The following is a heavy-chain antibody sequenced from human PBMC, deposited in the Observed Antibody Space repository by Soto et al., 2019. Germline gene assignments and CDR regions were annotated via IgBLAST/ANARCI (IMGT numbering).Heavy chain of an antibody. Sequence: GASVKVSCKASGYTFTSYSMHWVRHAPGRRLEWMGWINAGNGNTKYAQKFQGRVTITRDTSTSTAYMELSSLRSEDTAVYYCARAIVDTAMADYYYYGMDVWGQGTTITVSS. D-gene: IGHD5-18*01. CDR1: GYTFTSYS. V-gene: IGHV1-3*01. CDR2: INAGNGNT. CDR3: ARAIVDTAMADYYYYGMDV. J-gene: IGHJ6*02.